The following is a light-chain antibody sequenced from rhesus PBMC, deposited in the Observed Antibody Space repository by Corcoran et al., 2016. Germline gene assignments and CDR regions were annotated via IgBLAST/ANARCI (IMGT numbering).Light chain of an antibody. CDR3: SSYAGSNTYI. CDR2: DVS. V-gene: IGLV2-23*01. CDR1: SSDIGGYNY. Sequence: QAALTQPPSVSGSPGQSVTISCTGTSSDIGGYNYVSWYQQHPGKAPKLMIYDVSKRPSGVSDRFSGSKSGNTGSLTISGLQAEDEADYYCSSYAGSNTYIFGAGTRLTVL. J-gene: IGLJ1*01.